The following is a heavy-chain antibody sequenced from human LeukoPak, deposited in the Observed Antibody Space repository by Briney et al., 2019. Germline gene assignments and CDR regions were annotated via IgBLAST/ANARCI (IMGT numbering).Heavy chain of an antibody. D-gene: IGHD3-22*01. CDR1: GYTFTSYG. J-gene: IGHJ6*02. CDR3: ARDPWYYYDSSGYYYCYGMDV. Sequence: ASVKVSCKASGYTFTSYGISWVRQAPGQGLEWMGWISAYNGNTNYAQKLQGRVTMTTDTSTSTAYMELRSLRSDDTAVYYCARDPWYYYDSSGYYYCYGMDVWGQGTTVTVSS. CDR2: ISAYNGNT. V-gene: IGHV1-18*01.